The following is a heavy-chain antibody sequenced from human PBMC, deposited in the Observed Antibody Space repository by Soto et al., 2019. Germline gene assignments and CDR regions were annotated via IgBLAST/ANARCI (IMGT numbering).Heavy chain of an antibody. J-gene: IGHJ6*02. CDR2: IKQDGGEK. Sequence: EVQLVESGGGSVQPGESLRLSCVASGFSFNMYWMSWIRQAPEKGLEWVARIKQDGGEKYYVDSVKGRFTVSRDNAKNSLHLQLHSVSADDAGIYYCVRDQLILPADDFYYGVDVWGQGTTVTVSS. V-gene: IGHV3-7*03. CDR1: GFSFNMYW. CDR3: VRDQLILPADDFYYGVDV.